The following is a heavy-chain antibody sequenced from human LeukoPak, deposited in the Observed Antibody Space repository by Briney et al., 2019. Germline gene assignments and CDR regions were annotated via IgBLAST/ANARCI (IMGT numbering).Heavy chain of an antibody. CDR3: AREGYYGSGSPPSLYFDY. CDR2: TSSDLNVK. Sequence: GGSLRLSCAASGFPFSSYSMTWVRQAPGKGLEWVAVTSSDLNVKLYADSVKGRFTISRDNSRSTLYLQMNSLRPEDTAIYYCAREGYYGSGSPPSLYFDYWGQGTLVTVSS. J-gene: IGHJ4*02. D-gene: IGHD3-10*01. CDR1: GFPFSSYS. V-gene: IGHV3-30-3*01.